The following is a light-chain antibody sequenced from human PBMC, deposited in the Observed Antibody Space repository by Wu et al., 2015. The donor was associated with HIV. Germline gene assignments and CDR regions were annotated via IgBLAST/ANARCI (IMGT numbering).Light chain of an antibody. J-gene: IGKJ4*01. V-gene: IGKV1-9*01. CDR2: AAS. CDR3: QQLNGYPLT. CDR1: QGISSY. Sequence: DIQLTQSPSFLSVPVGDRVTITCRASQGISSYLAWYQQKPGKAPNLLIYAASTLHFGVPSRFSGSGSGTEFTLTISSLQPEDFATYYCQQLNGYPLTFGGGTKVEIK.